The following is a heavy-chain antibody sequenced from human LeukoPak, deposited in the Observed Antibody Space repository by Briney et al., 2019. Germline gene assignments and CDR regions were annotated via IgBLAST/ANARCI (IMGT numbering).Heavy chain of an antibody. CDR3: ARKENVYYYFDY. V-gene: IGHV4-59*12. J-gene: IGHJ4*02. CDR1: GDSISSYY. CDR2: IYYSGST. D-gene: IGHD3-10*01. Sequence: PSETLSLTCTVSGDSISSYYWSWLRQPPGKGLEWIGYIYYSGSTNYNPSLKSQVTISVDTSKNQFSLKLSSVTAVDTAVYYCARKENVYYYFDYWGQGTLVTVSS.